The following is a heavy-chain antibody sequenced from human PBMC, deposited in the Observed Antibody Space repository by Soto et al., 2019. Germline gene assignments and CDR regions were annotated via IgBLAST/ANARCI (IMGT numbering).Heavy chain of an antibody. D-gene: IGHD4-17*01. CDR2: FDPEDGET. CDR3: ARGIKYGAYSRWFDP. CDR1: GYTLTELS. J-gene: IGHJ5*02. V-gene: IGHV1-24*01. Sequence: ASVKVSCKVSGYTLTELSMHWVRQAPGKGLEWMGGFDPEDGETIYAQKFQGRVTMTEDTSITTAYMELSSLRSEDTAVYFCARGIKYGAYSRWFDPWGQGTLVTVSS.